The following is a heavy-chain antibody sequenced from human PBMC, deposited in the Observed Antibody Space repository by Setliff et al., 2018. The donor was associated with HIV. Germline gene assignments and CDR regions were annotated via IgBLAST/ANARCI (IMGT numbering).Heavy chain of an antibody. CDR1: GYSFTSYY. CDR3: ARGAWYTSGWYSSRYMDV. J-gene: IGHJ6*03. D-gene: IGHD6-19*01. Sequence: GASVKVSCKASGYSFTSYYIHWVRQAPGQGLEWMGWMNPNSGNTGYAQKFQGRVTMTRNTSISTAYMELSSLRSEDTAVYYCARGAWYTSGWYSSRYMDVWGKGTTVTVSS. CDR2: MNPNSGNT. V-gene: IGHV1-8*01.